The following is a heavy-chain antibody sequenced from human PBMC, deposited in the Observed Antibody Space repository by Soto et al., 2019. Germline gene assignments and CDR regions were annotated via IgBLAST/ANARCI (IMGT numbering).Heavy chain of an antibody. Sequence: QVQLVQSGAEVKKPGSSVKVSCKASGGTLSTYTITWVRQAPGQGLEWMGRIIPIIGIINYAQKFQGRVTISADKFTGTAYMELTGLRSDDTAVYYCAGDPDSHYNDSHASSYPWGQGTLVTVSS. CDR2: IIPIIGII. J-gene: IGHJ5*02. CDR1: GGTLSTYT. CDR3: AGDPDSHYNDSHASSYP. V-gene: IGHV1-69*08. D-gene: IGHD4-4*01.